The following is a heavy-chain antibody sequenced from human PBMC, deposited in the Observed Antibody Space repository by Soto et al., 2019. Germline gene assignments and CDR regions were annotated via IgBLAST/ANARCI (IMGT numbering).Heavy chain of an antibody. D-gene: IGHD3-16*01. CDR1: GGSISSSSYY. V-gene: IGHV4-39*01. CDR2: IYYSGFT. J-gene: IGHJ6*02. CDR3: ARHNGPLYVGYYYDMDV. Sequence: SETLSLTCTVSGGSISSSSYYWGWIRQHPGNCLEWIWSIYYSGFTYYNPSLKSRVTISVDTSKNQFSLMLSSVTAADTAVYYCARHNGPLYVGYYYDMDVWGQGTTVTVSS.